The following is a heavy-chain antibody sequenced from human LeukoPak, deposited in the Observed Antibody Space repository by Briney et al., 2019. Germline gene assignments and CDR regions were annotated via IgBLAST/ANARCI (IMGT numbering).Heavy chain of an antibody. J-gene: IGHJ4*02. CDR1: GGSISSGDYY. V-gene: IGHV4-30-4*01. D-gene: IGHD3-10*01. Sequence: SETLSLTCTVSGGSISSGDYYWSWIRQPLGKGLEWIGYIYYSGSTYYNPSLKSRVTISVDTSKNQFSLKLSSVTAADTAVYYCASFSMVRGDRSFDYWGQGTLVTVSS. CDR3: ASFSMVRGDRSFDY. CDR2: IYYSGST.